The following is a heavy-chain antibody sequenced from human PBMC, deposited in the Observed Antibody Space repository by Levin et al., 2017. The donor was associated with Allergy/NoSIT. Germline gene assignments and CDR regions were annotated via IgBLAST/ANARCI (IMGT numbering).Heavy chain of an antibody. J-gene: IGHJ2*01. Sequence: HTGGSLRLSCVASGFTFNTCAMSWVRQAPGKGLEWVSTISGRGDETFYAESVKGRFTISRDNSKNTVFLQMNSLRAEDTAIYYCATRGHAIGYFDLWGRGTLVTVSS. CDR3: ATRGHAIGYFDL. V-gene: IGHV3-23*01. CDR1: GFTFNTCA. CDR2: ISGRGDET.